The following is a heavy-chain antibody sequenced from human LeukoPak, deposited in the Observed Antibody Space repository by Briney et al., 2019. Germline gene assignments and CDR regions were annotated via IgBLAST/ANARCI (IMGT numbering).Heavy chain of an antibody. CDR1: GYSFTNYW. J-gene: IGHJ3*02. V-gene: IGHV5-51*01. CDR2: IYSGDSDT. CDR3: ARSGYSYGWYGAFDI. D-gene: IGHD6-19*01. Sequence: GESLKISCKGSGYSFTNYWIGWVRQMPGKGMEWMGMIYSGDSDTRYSPSFLGQATISVDKSISTAYLQWSSLKASDTAMYYCARSGYSYGWYGAFDIWGQGTMVTVSS.